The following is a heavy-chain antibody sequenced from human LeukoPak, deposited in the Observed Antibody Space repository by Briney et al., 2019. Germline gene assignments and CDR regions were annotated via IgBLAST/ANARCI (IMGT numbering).Heavy chain of an antibody. V-gene: IGHV3-30-3*01. D-gene: IGHD2-21*02. CDR3: ARAYCGGDCYPSGADAFDI. J-gene: IGHJ3*02. Sequence: GGSLRLSCAASGFTFSSYAMSWVRQAPGKGLEWVAVISYDGSNKYYADSVKGRFTISRDNSKNTLYLQMNSLRAEDTAVYYCARAYCGGDCYPSGADAFDIWGQGTMVTVSS. CDR1: GFTFSSYA. CDR2: ISYDGSNK.